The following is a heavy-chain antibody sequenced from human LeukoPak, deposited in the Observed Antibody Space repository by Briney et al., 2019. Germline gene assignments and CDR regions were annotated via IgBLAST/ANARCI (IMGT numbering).Heavy chain of an antibody. CDR2: ITSTSFTI. CDR1: GFTFSSYE. V-gene: IGHV3-48*03. D-gene: IGHD7-27*01. CDR3: AASLGPRDY. Sequence: GGSLRLSCAASGFTFSSYEANWVRQAPGKGLEWISYITSTSFTIHYADSVKGRFTISRDNAKNALYLQVDSLTVEDTALYYCAASLGPRDYWGQGIPVTVSS. J-gene: IGHJ4*02.